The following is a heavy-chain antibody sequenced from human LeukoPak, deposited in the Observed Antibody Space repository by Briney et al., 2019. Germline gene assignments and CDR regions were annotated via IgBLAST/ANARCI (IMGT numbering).Heavy chain of an antibody. CDR3: ARLTAVVTFDY. Sequence: GESLKISCKGSGYGFTSNWIGWVRQMPGKGLEWMGVIYPSDSDTRYSPSFQGQVTISADKSISTAYLQWRSLKVSDSAMYYCARLTAVVTFDYWGQGTLVTVSS. CDR2: IYPSDSDT. CDR1: GYGFTSNW. J-gene: IGHJ4*02. D-gene: IGHD4-23*01. V-gene: IGHV5-51*01.